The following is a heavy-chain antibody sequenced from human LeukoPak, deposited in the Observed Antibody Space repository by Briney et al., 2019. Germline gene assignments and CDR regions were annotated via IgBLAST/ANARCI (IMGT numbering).Heavy chain of an antibody. D-gene: IGHD2-15*01. CDR3: ARGGYCSGGSCNNWFDP. J-gene: IGHJ5*02. CDR1: GYTFTSYG. CDR2: ISAYNGNT. Sequence: ASVKVSCKASGYTFTSYGINWARQAPGQGLEWMGWISAYNGNTNYAQKLRGRVSMTTDTSTSTAYTELRSLRSDDTAVYYCARGGYCSGGSCNNWFDPWGQGTLVTVSS. V-gene: IGHV1-18*01.